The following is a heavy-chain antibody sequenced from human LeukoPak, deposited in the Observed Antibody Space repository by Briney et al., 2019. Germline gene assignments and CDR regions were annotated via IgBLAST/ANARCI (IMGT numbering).Heavy chain of an antibody. Sequence: SETLSLTCTVSGDSISSYFWSWVRQPPGKGLEWIGYIHYIGGTNYNPSLRSRVTISLDTSKNQFSLKLTSVTAADTAVYYCARHRGLDNWGQGTLVTVSS. CDR3: ARHRGLDN. CDR2: IHYIGGT. J-gene: IGHJ4*02. D-gene: IGHD3-16*01. V-gene: IGHV4-59*08. CDR1: GDSISSYF.